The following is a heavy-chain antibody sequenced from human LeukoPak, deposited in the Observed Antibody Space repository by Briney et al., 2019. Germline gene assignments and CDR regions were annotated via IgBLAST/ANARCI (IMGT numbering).Heavy chain of an antibody. CDR3: ARDRAYAFDN. J-gene: IGHJ3*02. CDR1: GFTFSSYS. Sequence: PGGSLRLSCAASGFTFSSYSMNWVCRAPGKGLEWVSYINIISSEIYYGDSVKGRFTISTDNAKNSVYLQMNSLRDEDTAVYYCARDRAYAFDNWGQGTMVTVSS. V-gene: IGHV3-48*02. D-gene: IGHD3-10*01. CDR2: INIISSEI.